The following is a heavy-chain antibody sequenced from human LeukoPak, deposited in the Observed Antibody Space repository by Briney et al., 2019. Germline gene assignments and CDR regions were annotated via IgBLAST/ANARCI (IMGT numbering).Heavy chain of an antibody. Sequence: SQTLSLTCTVSGGSISSGDYYWSWIRQPPGKGLEWIAYMYYSGSTYYNPSLKSRVTMPADTSKNQLSLKLSSVTAADTAVYYCARPYYYGSRIDPWGQGILVTVSS. V-gene: IGHV4-30-4*01. CDR2: MYYSGST. CDR3: ARPYYYGSRIDP. D-gene: IGHD3-22*01. CDR1: GGSISSGDYY. J-gene: IGHJ5*02.